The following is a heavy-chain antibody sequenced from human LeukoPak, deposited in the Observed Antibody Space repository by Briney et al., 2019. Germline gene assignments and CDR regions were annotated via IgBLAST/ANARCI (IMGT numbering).Heavy chain of an antibody. CDR2: ISSSSSYI. J-gene: IGHJ4*02. CDR3: ARAITTVTTTSVSG. Sequence: GGSLRLSCAASGFTFSSYWMNWVRQAPGKGLEWVSSISSSSSYIYYADSVKGRFTISRDNAKNSLYLQMNSLRAEDTAVYYCARAITTVTTTSVSGWGQGTLVTASS. CDR1: GFTFSSYW. D-gene: IGHD4-11*01. V-gene: IGHV3-21*01.